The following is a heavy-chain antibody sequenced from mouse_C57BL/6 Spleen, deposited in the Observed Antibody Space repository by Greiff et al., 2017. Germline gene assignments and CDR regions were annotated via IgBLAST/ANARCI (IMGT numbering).Heavy chain of an antibody. Sequence: VQLQQPGAELVRPGSSVKLSCKASGYTFTSYWMHWVKQRPIQGLEWIGNIDPSDSETHYNQKFKDKATLTVDKSSSTAYMQLSSLTSEDSAVYYCARYTTVHYAMDYWGQGTSVTVSS. D-gene: IGHD1-1*01. V-gene: IGHV1-52*01. CDR1: GYTFTSYW. CDR2: IDPSDSET. J-gene: IGHJ4*01. CDR3: ARYTTVHYAMDY.